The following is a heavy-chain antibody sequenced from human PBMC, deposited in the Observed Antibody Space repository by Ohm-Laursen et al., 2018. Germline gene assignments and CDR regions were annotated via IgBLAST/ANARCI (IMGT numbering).Heavy chain of an antibody. Sequence: ETLSLTCAASGFTFSSYAMSWVRQAPGKGLEWVSAISGSGGSTYYADSVKGRFTISRDNSKNTLYLQMNSLRAEDTAVYYCAKARDYYGSGSYDYWGQGTLVTVSS. CDR2: ISGSGGST. D-gene: IGHD3-10*01. CDR3: AKARDYYGSGSYDY. V-gene: IGHV3-23*01. CDR1: GFTFSSYA. J-gene: IGHJ4*02.